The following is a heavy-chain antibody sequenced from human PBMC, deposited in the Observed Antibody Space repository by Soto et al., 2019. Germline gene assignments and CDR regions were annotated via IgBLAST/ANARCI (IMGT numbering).Heavy chain of an antibody. CDR3: ARYYYDSSGYRPVDYYYGMDV. D-gene: IGHD3-22*01. V-gene: IGHV4-39*07. Sequence: SETLSLTCTVSGGSISSSSYYWGWIRQPPGKGLEWIGSIYYSGSTYYNPSLKSRVTISVDTSKNQFSLKLSSVTAADTAVYYCARYYYDSSGYRPVDYYYGMDVWGQGTTVTAP. CDR2: IYYSGST. CDR1: GGSISSSSYY. J-gene: IGHJ6*02.